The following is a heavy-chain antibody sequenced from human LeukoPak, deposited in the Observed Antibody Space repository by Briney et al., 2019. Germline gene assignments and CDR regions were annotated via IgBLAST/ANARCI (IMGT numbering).Heavy chain of an antibody. J-gene: IGHJ4*02. D-gene: IGHD6-6*01. Sequence: PSETLSLTCTVSGYSISSGYYWGWIRQPPGKGLEWIGSIYHSGSTYYNPSLKSRVTISVDTSKNQFSLKLSSVTAADTAVYYCAVRIAARRRFDYWGQGTLVTVSS. CDR3: AVRIAARRRFDY. V-gene: IGHV4-38-2*02. CDR1: GYSISSGYY. CDR2: IYHSGST.